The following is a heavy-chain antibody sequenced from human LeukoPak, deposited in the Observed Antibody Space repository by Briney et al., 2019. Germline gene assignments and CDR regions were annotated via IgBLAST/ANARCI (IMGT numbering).Heavy chain of an antibody. D-gene: IGHD3-10*01. V-gene: IGHV1-2*02. CDR3: ARVGYYGPGNYYPINWLDP. J-gene: IGHJ5*02. CDR2: INPNSGGT. Sequence: ASVKVSCKASGYTFTGYYMHWVRQAPGQGLEWMGWINPNSGGTNYAQKFQGRVTMTRDTSISTVYMELSRLRSDDTAVYYCARVGYYGPGNYYPINWLDPWGQGTLVTVSS. CDR1: GYTFTGYY.